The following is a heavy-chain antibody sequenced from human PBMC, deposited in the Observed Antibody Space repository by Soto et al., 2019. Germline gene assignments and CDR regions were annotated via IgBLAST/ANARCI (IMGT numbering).Heavy chain of an antibody. CDR1: GYPFTTYH. D-gene: IGHD1-26*01. CDR3: ARPGGSWGYYYYGMDV. J-gene: IGHJ6*02. Sequence: ASVKVSCKASGYPFTTYHLHWVRQAPGQGLEWMGGFYLDGGGTRSAQKFQGRVTMTEDTSTDTAYMELSSLRSEDTAVYYCARPGGSWGYYYYGMDVWGQGTTVTVSS. V-gene: IGHV1-24*01. CDR2: FYLDGGGT.